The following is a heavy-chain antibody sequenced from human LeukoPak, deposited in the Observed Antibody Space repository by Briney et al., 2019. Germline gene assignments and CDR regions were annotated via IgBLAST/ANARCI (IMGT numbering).Heavy chain of an antibody. CDR1: GLSFSSYT. J-gene: IGHJ4*02. V-gene: IGHV3-21*01. Sequence: PGGSLRLSCAPSGLSFSSYTIHWVRQAPGKGLEWVSSISSTSGYIHYADSVKGRSTISRDNAKNSLYLQMNSLRAEDTAVYYCARDPYSSGLDYWGQGTLVTVSS. D-gene: IGHD6-19*01. CDR3: ARDPYSSGLDY. CDR2: ISSTSGYI.